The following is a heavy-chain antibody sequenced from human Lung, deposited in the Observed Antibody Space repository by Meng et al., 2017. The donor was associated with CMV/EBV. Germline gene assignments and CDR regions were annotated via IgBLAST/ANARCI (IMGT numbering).Heavy chain of an antibody. V-gene: IGHV4-38-2*02. D-gene: IGHD4-17*01. Sequence: SETLSLTCTVSGYSISSGYYWGWIRQPPGKGPEWIGTIYRGGTTYYNSPLKSRVTISVDTSKNQFSLKMSSVTAADTAVYYCAILLWGTSVPNGTPWGQGTLVXVSS. J-gene: IGHJ4*02. CDR3: AILLWGTSVPNGTP. CDR1: GYSISSGYY. CDR2: IYRGGTT.